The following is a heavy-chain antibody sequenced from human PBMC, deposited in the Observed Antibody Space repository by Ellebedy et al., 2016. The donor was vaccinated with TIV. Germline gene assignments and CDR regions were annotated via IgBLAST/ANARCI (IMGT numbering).Heavy chain of an antibody. CDR2: INHSGGT. D-gene: IGHD2-15*01. CDR1: GGSFSGFY. Sequence: SETLSLTCAVYGGSFSGFYWSWIRQPPGKGLEWIGEINHSGGTNYSPSLKSRVTVSVDTSKIQFSLKLNSVTAADTAVYYCARGRGYCSGGSCLNWFDPWGQGTLVTVSS. V-gene: IGHV4-34*01. J-gene: IGHJ5*02. CDR3: ARGRGYCSGGSCLNWFDP.